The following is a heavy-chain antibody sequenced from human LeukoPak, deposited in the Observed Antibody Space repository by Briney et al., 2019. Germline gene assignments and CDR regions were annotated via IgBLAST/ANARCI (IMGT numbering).Heavy chain of an antibody. D-gene: IGHD1-26*01. CDR1: GYTLTSSH. CDR3: ARDRGGSYSIDY. V-gene: IGHV1-46*01. Sequence: ALVKVSCKASGYTLTSSHAHWVRQAPGQGLEWMGIINCGDGYTNYAQKFQGRVSVTSDTSTSTIYMELSSLRAEDTAIYYCARDRGGSYSIDYWGQGTLVTVSS. CDR2: INCGDGYT. J-gene: IGHJ4*02.